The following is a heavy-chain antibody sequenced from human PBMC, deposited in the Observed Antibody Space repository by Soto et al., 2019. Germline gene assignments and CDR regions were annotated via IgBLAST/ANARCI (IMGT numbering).Heavy chain of an antibody. CDR3: AREEKCSGGSCYSSWFDP. Sequence: QVQLVQSGAEVKKPGSSVTVSCKASGGTFSSYAISWVRQAPGQGLEWMGGIIPIFGTANYAQKFQGRVTITADESTSTAYMELSSLRSEDTAVYYCAREEKCSGGSCYSSWFDPWGQGTLVTVSS. CDR2: IIPIFGTA. J-gene: IGHJ5*02. V-gene: IGHV1-69*01. D-gene: IGHD2-15*01. CDR1: GGTFSSYA.